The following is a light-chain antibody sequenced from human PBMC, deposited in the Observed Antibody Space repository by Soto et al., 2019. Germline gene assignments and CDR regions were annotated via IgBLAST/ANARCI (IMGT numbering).Light chain of an antibody. Sequence: QAVLTQPPSASGTPGQRVTISCSGSSSKIGSNYVYWYQQLPGTAPKLIIYRNNQRPSGVPDRFSGSKSGTSASLAISGLRSEDEADYYCAAWDDSLSGVVFGGGTKLTVL. J-gene: IGLJ2*01. CDR1: SSKIGSNY. CDR3: AAWDDSLSGVV. V-gene: IGLV1-47*01. CDR2: RNN.